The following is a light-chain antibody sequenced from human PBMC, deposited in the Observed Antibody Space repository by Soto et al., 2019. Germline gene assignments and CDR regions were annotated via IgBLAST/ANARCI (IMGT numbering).Light chain of an antibody. CDR1: HDINNY. Sequence: DIQMTQSPSSLSASVGDRVTIICQASHDINNYLNWYQQKPGKAPKLLIYDSSTLEIGVPSRFSGSGYVTRFSFTISSLQPEDIAKYYCQQFDNLPFTFGQGTRLEIK. J-gene: IGKJ5*01. V-gene: IGKV1-33*01. CDR3: QQFDNLPFT. CDR2: DSS.